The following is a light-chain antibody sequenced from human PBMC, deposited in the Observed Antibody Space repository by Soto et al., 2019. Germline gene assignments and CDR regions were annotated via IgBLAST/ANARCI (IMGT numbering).Light chain of an antibody. CDR1: QSISSY. J-gene: IGKJ1*01. CDR3: QQSYSTPRWT. CDR2: AAS. Sequence: DIQITQSTCSLSASVGDIVTITFRASQSISSYLNWYQQKPGKAPKLLIYAASSLQSGVPSRFSGSGSGTDFTLTISSLQPEDFATYYCQQSYSTPRWTFGQGTKVDIK. V-gene: IGKV1-39*01.